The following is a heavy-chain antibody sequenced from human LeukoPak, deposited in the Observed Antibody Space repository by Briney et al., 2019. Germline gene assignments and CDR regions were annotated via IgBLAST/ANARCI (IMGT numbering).Heavy chain of an antibody. V-gene: IGHV3-49*03. J-gene: IGHJ4*02. Sequence: PGGSLRLSCTASGFTFGDYAMNWIRQAPGKGLEWVGFIRSKAYGETADYAASVKGRFTISRDDSKAIGYLQMNSLKTEDTAVYHCTRDRGAYNLYDYWGQGTLVTVSS. D-gene: IGHD1-1*01. CDR3: TRDRGAYNLYDY. CDR2: IRSKAYGETA. CDR1: GFTFGDYA.